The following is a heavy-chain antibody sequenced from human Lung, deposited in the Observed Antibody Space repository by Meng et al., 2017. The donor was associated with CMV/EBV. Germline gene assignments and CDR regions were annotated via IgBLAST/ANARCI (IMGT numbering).Heavy chain of an antibody. CDR3: ARASYYDFWSGPGNWFDP. D-gene: IGHD3-3*01. J-gene: IGHJ5*02. CDR1: GGSISSYY. Sequence: SKTLSLTCTVSGGSISSYYWSWIRQPPGKGLEWIGYIYYSGSTNYNPSLKSRVTISVDTSKNQFSLKLSSVTAADTAVYYCARASYYDFWSGPGNWFDPWGQGTLVTVSS. V-gene: IGHV4-59*01. CDR2: IYYSGST.